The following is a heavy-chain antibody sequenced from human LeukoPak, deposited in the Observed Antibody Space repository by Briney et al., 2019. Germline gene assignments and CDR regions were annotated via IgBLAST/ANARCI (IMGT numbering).Heavy chain of an antibody. CDR1: GFTSSNYN. J-gene: IGHJ4*02. V-gene: IGHV3-48*01. CDR2: ISGSSNII. CDR3: ARDFAREFTIDY. D-gene: IGHD3-10*01. Sequence: GGSLRLSCAASGFTSSNYNMNWVRHPPGKGLQLVSYISGSSNIIYYADSVKGRFTISRDNAKNSLFLQMNSLRAEDTAVYYCARDFAREFTIDYWGQGTLVTVSS.